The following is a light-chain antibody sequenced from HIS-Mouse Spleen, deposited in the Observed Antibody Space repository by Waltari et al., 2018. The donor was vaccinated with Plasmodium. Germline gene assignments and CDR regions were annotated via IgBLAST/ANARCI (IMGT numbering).Light chain of an antibody. Sequence: EIVLTQSPGTLSLSPGERATLSCRASPRVSSSYLAWYQQKPGQAPRLLIYGASSRGTGIPDRVSGSGSGTDFTLTISRLEPEDFAVYYCQQYGSSPPYTFGQGTKLEIK. CDR1: PRVSSSY. J-gene: IGKJ2*01. CDR2: GAS. CDR3: QQYGSSPPYT. V-gene: IGKV3-20*01.